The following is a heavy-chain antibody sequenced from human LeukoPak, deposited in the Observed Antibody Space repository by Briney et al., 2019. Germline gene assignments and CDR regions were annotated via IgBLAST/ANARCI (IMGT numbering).Heavy chain of an antibody. Sequence: GASAKDSCKASGYTFTSYYMHWVRQAPGQGLEWMGIINPSGGSTSYAQKFQGRVTMTRDTSTSTVYMELSSLRSEDTAVYYCARDRRVAVAGPDYWGQGTLVTVSS. CDR3: ARDRRVAVAGPDY. CDR1: GYTFTSYY. CDR2: INPSGGST. V-gene: IGHV1-46*01. J-gene: IGHJ4*02. D-gene: IGHD6-19*01.